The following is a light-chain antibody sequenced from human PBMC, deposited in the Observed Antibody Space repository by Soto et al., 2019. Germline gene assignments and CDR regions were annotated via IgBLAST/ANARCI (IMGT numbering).Light chain of an antibody. Sequence: EIVLTQSPATLSLSPGDRATLSCRASQSVSSYLAWYQQKPGQAPRLLIYDASNRATGIPARFSSSGSGTDFTLTINSLEPEDFAVYYCQQRSNWPSTFGGGTTVAIK. CDR3: QQRSNWPST. J-gene: IGKJ4*01. V-gene: IGKV3-11*01. CDR1: QSVSSY. CDR2: DAS.